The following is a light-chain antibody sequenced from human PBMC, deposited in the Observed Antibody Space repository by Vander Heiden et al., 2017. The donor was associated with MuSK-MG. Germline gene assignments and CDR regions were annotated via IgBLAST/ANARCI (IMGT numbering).Light chain of an antibody. J-gene: IGKJ4*01. CDR3: QQRSNWLT. Sequence: EIVLTQSPATLSLSPGERATLSCRASQSVSSYLDWYQQKPGQAPRLLIYDASNRATGIPDRFSGSGSGTDFTLTISSLEPEDFAVYYWQQRSNWLTFGGGTKVEIK. CDR1: QSVSSY. V-gene: IGKV3-11*01. CDR2: DAS.